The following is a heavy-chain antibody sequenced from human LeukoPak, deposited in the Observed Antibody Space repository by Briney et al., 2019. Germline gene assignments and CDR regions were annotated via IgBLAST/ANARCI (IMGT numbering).Heavy chain of an antibody. CDR2: IYTSGST. CDR3: ARRVVGATRSVYFDY. V-gene: IGHV4-4*09. Sequence: PSDTLSLICTVDGGSISSYYWSWIRQPPGKGLEWIGYIYTSGSTNYNPSLKSRVTISVDTSKNQFSLKLSSVTAADTAVYYCARRVVGATRSVYFDYWGQGTLVTVSS. J-gene: IGHJ4*02. D-gene: IGHD1-26*01. CDR1: GGSISSYY.